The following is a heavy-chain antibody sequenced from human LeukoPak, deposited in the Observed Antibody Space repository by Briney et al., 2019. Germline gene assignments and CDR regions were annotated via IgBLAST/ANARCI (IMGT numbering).Heavy chain of an antibody. CDR3: AKGRHSTYYYGSSGDYPYYFDY. D-gene: IGHD3-22*01. CDR2: ISYDGSNK. J-gene: IGHJ4*02. V-gene: IGHV3-30*18. CDR1: GFTFSDYY. Sequence: AGGSLRLSCAASGFTFSDYYMSWIRQAPGKGLEWVAVISYDGSNKYYADSVKGRFTISRDNAKNTMYLQMNSLRAEDTAVYHCAKGRHSTYYYGSSGDYPYYFDYWGQGTLVTVSS.